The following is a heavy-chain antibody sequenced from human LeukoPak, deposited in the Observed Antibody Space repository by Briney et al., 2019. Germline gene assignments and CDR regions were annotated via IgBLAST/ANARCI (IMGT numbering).Heavy chain of an antibody. V-gene: IGHV4-59*01. CDR1: GGSISSYY. CDR2: IYYSGST. J-gene: IGHJ4*02. D-gene: IGHD3-16*01. Sequence: SETLSLTCTVSGGSISSYYWSWIQQPPGKGLEWIGYIYYSGSTNYNPSLKSRVTISVDTSKNQFSLKLSSVTAADTAVYYCARGLGPGDLFDYWGQGTLVTVSS. CDR3: ARGLGPGDLFDY.